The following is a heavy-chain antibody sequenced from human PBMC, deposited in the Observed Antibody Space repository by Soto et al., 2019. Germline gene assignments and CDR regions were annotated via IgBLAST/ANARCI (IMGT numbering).Heavy chain of an antibody. Sequence: GGSLRLSCAASGFTFSSYWMHWVRQAPGKGLVWVSRINSDGSSTNYADSVKGRFTISRDNAKNTLYLQMNSLRAEDTAVYYCTRGLSYYYYYYHMDVWGKATTVTVSS. V-gene: IGHV3-74*01. CDR3: TRGLSYYYYYYHMDV. D-gene: IGHD3-10*01. CDR1: GFTFSSYW. CDR2: INSDGSST. J-gene: IGHJ6*03.